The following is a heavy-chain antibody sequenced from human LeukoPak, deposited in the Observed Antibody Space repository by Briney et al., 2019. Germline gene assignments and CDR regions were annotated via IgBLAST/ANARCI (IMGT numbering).Heavy chain of an antibody. CDR1: GGTFSSYA. CDR2: IIPILGIA. CDR3: ARDLVVSCSSTSCSVAPSDF. J-gene: IGHJ4*02. Sequence: SVKVSCKASGGTFSSYAITWVRQAPGQGLDWLGGIIPILGIATYAQNFQGRVTITADKSTSTAYMELSGLRSEDTAVYYCARDLVVSCSSTSCSVAPSDFWGQGTLVTVSS. V-gene: IGHV1-69*04. D-gene: IGHD2-2*01.